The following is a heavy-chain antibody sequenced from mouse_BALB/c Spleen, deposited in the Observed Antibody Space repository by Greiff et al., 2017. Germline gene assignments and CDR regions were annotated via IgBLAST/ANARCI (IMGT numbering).Heavy chain of an antibody. V-gene: IGHV5-12-1*01. CDR3: ARHEPSYDGHPMDY. J-gene: IGHJ4*01. D-gene: IGHD2-3*01. CDR2: ISSGGGST. CDR1: GFAFSSYD. Sequence: EVKVVESGGGLVKPGGSLKLSCAASGFAFSSYDMSWVRQTPEKRLELVAYISSGGGSTYYPDTVKGRFTISRDNAKNTLYLQMSSLKSEDTAMYYCARHEPSYDGHPMDYWGQGTSVTVSS.